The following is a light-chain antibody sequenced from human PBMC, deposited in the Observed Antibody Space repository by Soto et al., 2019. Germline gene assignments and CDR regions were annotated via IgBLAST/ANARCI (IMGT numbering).Light chain of an antibody. J-gene: IGKJ4*01. CDR1: QSIRSHY. CDR2: GAH. CDR3: QQYGYSPT. V-gene: IGKV3-20*01. Sequence: IVLTQSPGTLSLSPWERASLSFMASQSIRSHYLAWYQQKPGQAPRLLISGAHNRAPGIPDRFSGSESGTDFTLRISRLETEDFAVYYCQQYGYSPTFGGGTKVDIK.